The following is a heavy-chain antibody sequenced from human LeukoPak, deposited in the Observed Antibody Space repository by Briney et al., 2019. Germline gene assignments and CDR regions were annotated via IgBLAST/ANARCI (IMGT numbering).Heavy chain of an antibody. Sequence: ASMKVSCKASGGTFSGSAFIWVRQAPGQGLEWMGGIIPIFGTPNYAQKFQGRVTITADESTSTAYMELSRLRSEDTAVYYCASALGSSWYFYDYWGQGTLVTVSS. D-gene: IGHD6-13*01. CDR2: IIPIFGTP. J-gene: IGHJ4*02. CDR1: GGTFSGSA. V-gene: IGHV1-69*13. CDR3: ASALGSSWYFYDY.